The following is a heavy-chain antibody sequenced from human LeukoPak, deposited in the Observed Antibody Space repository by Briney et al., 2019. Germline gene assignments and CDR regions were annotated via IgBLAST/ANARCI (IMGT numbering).Heavy chain of an antibody. J-gene: IGHJ4*02. CDR2: INGSGGST. V-gene: IGHV3-23*01. CDR1: GFTFSSYA. D-gene: IGHD3-16*01. CDR3: AKDLGYAYVRGEGHFYDY. Sequence: PGGSLRLSCAASGFTFSSYAMSWVRQAPGQGLERVSEINGSGGSTFYAGSVKGRFTISRDNSQNTMYLQLNSLRAEDTAVYYRAKDLGYAYVRGEGHFYDYWGQGTLVTVSS.